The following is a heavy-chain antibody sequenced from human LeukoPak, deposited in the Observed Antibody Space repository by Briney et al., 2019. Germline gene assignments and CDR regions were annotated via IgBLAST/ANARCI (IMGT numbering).Heavy chain of an antibody. V-gene: IGHV4-34*01. D-gene: IGHD3-3*01. CDR3: ARQNYDFWSGTPALFDP. Sequence: PSETLSLTCAAYGGSFSGYYWSWIRQPPGKGLEWIGEINHSGSTYYNPSLKSRVTISVDTSKNQFSLKLSSVTAADTAVYYCARQNYDFWSGTPALFDPWGQGTLVTVSA. J-gene: IGHJ5*02. CDR2: INHSGST. CDR1: GGSFSGYY.